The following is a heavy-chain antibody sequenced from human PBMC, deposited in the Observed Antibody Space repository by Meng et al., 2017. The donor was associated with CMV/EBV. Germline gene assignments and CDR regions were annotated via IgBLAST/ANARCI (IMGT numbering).Heavy chain of an antibody. Sequence: RRQLQAPGPGLVKPSETLSLTCTVSGGSSSSSSYYWGWIRQPPGKGLEWIGSIYYSGSTYYNPSLKSRVTISVDTSKNQFSLKLSSVTAADTAVYYCVRDLYGQTENWFDPWGQGTLVTVSS. J-gene: IGHJ5*02. V-gene: IGHV4-39*06. CDR3: VRDLYGQTENWFDP. CDR1: GGSSSSSSYY. D-gene: IGHD3-10*01. CDR2: IYYSGST.